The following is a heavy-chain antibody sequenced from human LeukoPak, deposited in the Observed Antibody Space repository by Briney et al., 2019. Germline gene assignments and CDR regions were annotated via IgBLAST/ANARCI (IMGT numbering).Heavy chain of an antibody. D-gene: IGHD3-10*01. CDR1: GGSISSYY. CDR3: ARTYYYGSGRYFDY. V-gene: IGHV4-59*01. Sequence: SETLSLTCTVSGGSISSYYWSWILQPPGKGLDWIGYIYHSGSTNYNPSLKSRFTISLDTSKNQFSLKLSSVTAADTAVYYCARTYYYGSGRYFDYWGQGTLVTVSS. CDR2: IYHSGST. J-gene: IGHJ4*02.